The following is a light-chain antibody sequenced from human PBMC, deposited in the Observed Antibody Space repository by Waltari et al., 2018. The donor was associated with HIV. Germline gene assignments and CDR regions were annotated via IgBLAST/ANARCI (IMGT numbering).Light chain of an antibody. V-gene: IGLV2-8*01. CDR2: EVS. CDR3: NSYAGSNNVV. CDR1: SSDVGGYNY. J-gene: IGLJ2*01. Sequence: QSALTPPPSASGSPGQSVTISCTGTSSDVGGYNYVSWYQQHPGKAPKRMIYEVSKRPSGVPDRFSGSKSGNTASLTVSGLQAEDEADYYCNSYAGSNNVVFGGGTKVTVL.